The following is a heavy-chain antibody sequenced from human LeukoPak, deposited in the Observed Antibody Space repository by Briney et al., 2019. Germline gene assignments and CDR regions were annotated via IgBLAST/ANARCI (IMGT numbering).Heavy chain of an antibody. CDR2: IYHSGST. J-gene: IGHJ6*02. V-gene: IGHV4-30-2*01. D-gene: IGHD5-12*01. Sequence: SETLSLTCAVSGGSISSGGYSWSWIRQPPGKGLEWIGYIYHSGSTYYNPSLKSRVTISVDRSKNQFSLKLSSVTAADTAVYYCARGGIVATNYYYYGMDVWGQGTTVTVSS. CDR1: GGSISSGGYS. CDR3: ARGGIVATNYYYYGMDV.